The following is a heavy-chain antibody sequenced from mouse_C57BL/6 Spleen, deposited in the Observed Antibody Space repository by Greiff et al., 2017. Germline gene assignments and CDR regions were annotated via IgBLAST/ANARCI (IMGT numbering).Heavy chain of an antibody. D-gene: IGHD2-4*01. CDR1: GYTFTDYN. CDR3: ARGRFTNYDYDDYYAMDY. CDR2: INPNNGGT. Sequence: EVQLQQSGPELVKPGASVKIPCKASGYTFTDYNMDWVKQSHGKSLEWIGDINPNNGGTIYNQKFKGKATLTVDKSSSTAYMELRSLTSEDTAVYYCARGRFTNYDYDDYYAMDYWGQGTSVTVSS. V-gene: IGHV1-18*01. J-gene: IGHJ4*01.